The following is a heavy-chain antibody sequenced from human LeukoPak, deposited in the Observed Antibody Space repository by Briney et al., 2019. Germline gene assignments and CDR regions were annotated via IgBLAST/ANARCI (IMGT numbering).Heavy chain of an antibody. V-gene: IGHV3-30*02. D-gene: IGHD3-10*01. J-gene: IGHJ5*02. CDR2: IRYDGSNK. Sequence: GGSLRPSCAASGFTFSSYGMHWVRQAPGKGLEWVAFIRYDGSNKYYADSVKGRFTISRDNSKNTLYLQMNSLRAEDTAVYYCAKGREFAMVREPPFDPWGQGTLVTVSS. CDR1: GFTFSSYG. CDR3: AKGREFAMVREPPFDP.